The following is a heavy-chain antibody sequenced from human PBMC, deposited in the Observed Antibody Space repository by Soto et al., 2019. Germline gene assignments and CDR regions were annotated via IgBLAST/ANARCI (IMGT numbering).Heavy chain of an antibody. J-gene: IGHJ4*02. CDR1: GSYITSGDYH. D-gene: IGHD2-8*01. Sequence: PSKTLSLTCSGSGSYITSGDYHWTWIRQAPGKGLEWIGYISHSETTYYSPALKNRIIISSDFSMNQFSLRLNSVTAADTAVYFCAGFGVGDRDDKWGQGTLVTVSS. CDR2: ISHSETT. V-gene: IGHV4-30-4*01. CDR3: AGFGVGDRDDK.